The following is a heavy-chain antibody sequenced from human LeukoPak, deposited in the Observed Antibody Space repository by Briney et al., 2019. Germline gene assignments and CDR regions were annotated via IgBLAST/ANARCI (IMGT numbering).Heavy chain of an antibody. CDR3: VKSPSDGLDV. V-gene: IGHV3-64D*09. J-gene: IGHJ6*02. CDR1: GFTFSTYP. CDR2: IFANGDIT. Sequence: GGSLRLSCSASGFTFSTYPMHWVRQAPGKGLEYVSTIFANGDITSYAASVKGRFTTSRDNSKNTVYLQMSSLRPEDTAVYYCVKSPSDGLDVWGQGATVTVSS.